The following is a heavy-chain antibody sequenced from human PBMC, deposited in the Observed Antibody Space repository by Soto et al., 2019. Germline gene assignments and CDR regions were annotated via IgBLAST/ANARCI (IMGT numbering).Heavy chain of an antibody. V-gene: IGHV1-69*06. CDR2: IIPIFNTA. CDR1: GGTFNTFA. D-gene: IGHD6-19*01. J-gene: IGHJ5*02. Sequence: QEQLVQSGAEVKKPGSSVKVSCKVSGGTFNTFAISWVRQAPGQGLEWMGGIIPIFNTAKYAQKFQGRVTITADKPTSTVHMELSSLRSEDTAVYYCARQTVSSGWHYGNWFDPWGKGTLVTVSS. CDR3: ARQTVSSGWHYGNWFDP.